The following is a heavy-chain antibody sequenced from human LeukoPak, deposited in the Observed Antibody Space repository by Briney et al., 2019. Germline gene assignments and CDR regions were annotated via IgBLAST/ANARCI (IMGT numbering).Heavy chain of an antibody. CDR1: GYSISSGYY. Sequence: SETLSLTCAVSGYSISSGYYWGWIRQPPGKGLEWIGSIYHSGSTYYNPSLKSRVTMSVDTSKNQFSLKLSSVTAADTAVYYCATTQDTSISYGPHFDYWGQGTLVTVSS. V-gene: IGHV4-38-2*01. D-gene: IGHD3-10*01. J-gene: IGHJ4*02. CDR2: IYHSGST. CDR3: ATTQDTSISYGPHFDY.